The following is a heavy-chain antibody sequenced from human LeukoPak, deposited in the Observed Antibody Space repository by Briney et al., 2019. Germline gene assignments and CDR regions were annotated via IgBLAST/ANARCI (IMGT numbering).Heavy chain of an antibody. D-gene: IGHD4-17*01. CDR3: ARGHGDYAPEFDG. CDR1: GFTFSSHS. CDR2: ISSSSTTT. V-gene: IGHV3-48*02. J-gene: IGHJ4*02. Sequence: GGSLRLSCAASGFTFSSHSMNWVRQAPGKGLEWVSYISSSSTTTLYADSAKGRFTISRDNAKNSLYLQMNSLRDEDTAVYYCARGHGDYAPEFDGWGQGTLVTVSS.